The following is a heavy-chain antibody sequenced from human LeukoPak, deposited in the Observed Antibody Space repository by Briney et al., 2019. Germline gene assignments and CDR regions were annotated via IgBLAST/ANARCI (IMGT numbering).Heavy chain of an antibody. CDR3: ARYRVTAWFDP. V-gene: IGHV4-59*01. CDR1: GGSTSSYY. Sequence: SQTLSLTSPVAGGSTSSYYCRWIRQPPENGLEWIGYIYYSGSTNYNPSLKSRVTISVDTSKNQSSLKLSSVTAADTAVYYCARYRVTAWFDPWGQGTLVTVSS. D-gene: IGHD2-21*02. J-gene: IGHJ5*02. CDR2: IYYSGST.